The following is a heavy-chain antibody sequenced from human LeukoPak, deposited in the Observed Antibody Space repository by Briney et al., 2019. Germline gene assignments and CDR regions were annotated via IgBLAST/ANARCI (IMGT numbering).Heavy chain of an antibody. V-gene: IGHV4-30-2*01. J-gene: IGHJ6*03. CDR1: GGTISSGGYS. Sequence: SETLSLTCAVSGGTISSGGYSWSWIRQPPGKGLEWIGYISHSGHTYYNPSLKSRVTISVDRSKNQFSLKLSSVTAADTAVYYCARVLPSELEQWLLGRAYYYYYMDVWGKGTTVTVSS. CDR2: ISHSGHT. CDR3: ARVLPSELEQWLLGRAYYYYYMDV. D-gene: IGHD6-19*01.